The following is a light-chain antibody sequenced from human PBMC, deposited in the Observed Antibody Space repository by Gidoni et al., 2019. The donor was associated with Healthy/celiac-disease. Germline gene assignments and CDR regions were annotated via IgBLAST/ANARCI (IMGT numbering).Light chain of an antibody. Sequence: DIQMTKSPSSLSASVGDRVTLTCRASQSISSYLNWYQQKAGNAPKLLIYAASSLQSGVPSRFSGSGSGTDFTLTISSLQPEDFATYYCQQNYSTPITFGPGTKVDIK. CDR2: AAS. J-gene: IGKJ3*01. CDR1: QSISSY. CDR3: QQNYSTPIT. V-gene: IGKV1-39*01.